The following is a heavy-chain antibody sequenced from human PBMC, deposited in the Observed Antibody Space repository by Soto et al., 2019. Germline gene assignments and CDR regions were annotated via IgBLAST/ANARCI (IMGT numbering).Heavy chain of an antibody. D-gene: IGHD6-13*01. Sequence: DVQLVESGGGLVQRGGSLRLSCAASGFTFSSYSMNWVRRAPGKGLEWVSYISSSSTDIFYADSVRGRFIVSRDDAKNSLYLQMNTLRDEETAVYYCARTFSSSWSSFYYYALDVWGQGTTVTVSS. CDR2: ISSSSTDI. CDR1: GFTFSSYS. J-gene: IGHJ6*02. CDR3: ARTFSSSWSSFYYYALDV. V-gene: IGHV3-48*02.